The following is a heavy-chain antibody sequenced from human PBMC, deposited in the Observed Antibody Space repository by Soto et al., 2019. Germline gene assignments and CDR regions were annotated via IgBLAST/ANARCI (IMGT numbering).Heavy chain of an antibody. Sequence: QVQLVESGGGVVQPGRSLRLSCAASGFTFRSYAMHWVRQAPGKGLECVAVIAYDGSNKFYRDYVKGRFTISRDNSKNTLDLQINSLRYEHTAVYYCARGDREDIAVVIGARPGEYGVDVWGQGTTVTVSS. CDR1: GFTFRSYA. D-gene: IGHD2-21*01. V-gene: IGHV3-30-3*01. J-gene: IGHJ6*02. CDR2: IAYDGSNK. CDR3: ARGDREDIAVVIGARPGEYGVDV.